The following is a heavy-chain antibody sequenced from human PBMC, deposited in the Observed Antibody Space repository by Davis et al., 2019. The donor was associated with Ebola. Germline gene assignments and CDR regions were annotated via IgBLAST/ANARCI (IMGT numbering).Heavy chain of an antibody. Sequence: PSETLSLTCTVSGGSISSYYWSWIRQPAGKGLEWIGRISTSGSTNYNPSLKSRVTMSLDTSKNQFSLKLSSVTAADTAIYYCVRDSSGDAFDMWGQGTMVTVSS. CDR2: ISTSGST. J-gene: IGHJ3*02. CDR3: VRDSSGDAFDM. V-gene: IGHV4-4*07. CDR1: GGSISSYY.